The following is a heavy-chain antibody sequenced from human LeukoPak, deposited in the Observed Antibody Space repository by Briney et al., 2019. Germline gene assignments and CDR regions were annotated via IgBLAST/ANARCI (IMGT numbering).Heavy chain of an antibody. CDR2: IYYGGST. V-gene: IGHV4-59*01. Sequence: PSETLSLTCTVSGGSISSYYWSWIRQPPGKGLEWNGYIYYGGSTNYNPSLKSRVTISVDTSKNQFSLKLSSVTAADTAVYYCARGDYYYYGMDVWGQGTTVTVSS. D-gene: IGHD3-3*01. CDR3: ARGDYYYYGMDV. CDR1: GGSISSYY. J-gene: IGHJ6*02.